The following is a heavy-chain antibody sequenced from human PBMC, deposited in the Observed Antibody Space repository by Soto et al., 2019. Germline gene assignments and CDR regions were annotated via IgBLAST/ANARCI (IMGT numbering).Heavy chain of an antibody. CDR2: VHHTGNT. Sequence: QVQLKESGSGLVKPAQTLSLTCAVSGGSITSGGFSWSWIRQPPGKGLEWIGYVHHTGNTDYHPSLGSRVTISLDRSRNFFSLNLTSVTAADTATYYCAKECGGTCLDAFDVWGPGTTVIVSS. CDR3: AKECGGTCLDAFDV. V-gene: IGHV4-30-2*01. D-gene: IGHD2-15*01. CDR1: GGSITSGGFS. J-gene: IGHJ3*01.